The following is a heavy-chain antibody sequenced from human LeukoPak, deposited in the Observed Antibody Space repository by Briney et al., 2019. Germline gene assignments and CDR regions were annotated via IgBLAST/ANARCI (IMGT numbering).Heavy chain of an antibody. Sequence: PGRSLRLSCAASGFTFSNYAIHWVRQAPGKGLDWVAVVSFDGSKKYYADSVKGRFTISRDNSKNTLYLQMNTLRPDDTAVYNCTRAKRGPFDYWGQGTLVTVSS. J-gene: IGHJ4*01. V-gene: IGHV3-30-3*01. CDR1: GFTFSNYA. CDR3: TRAKRGPFDY. CDR2: VSFDGSKK.